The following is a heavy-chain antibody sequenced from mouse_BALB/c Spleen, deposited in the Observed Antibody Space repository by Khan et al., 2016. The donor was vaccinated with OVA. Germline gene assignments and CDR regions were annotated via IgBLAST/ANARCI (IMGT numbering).Heavy chain of an antibody. CDR3: ARLEDI. D-gene: IGHD1-3*01. Sequence: QVKLEQSGGGLVAPSQSLSITCNVSGYTLTSYGVHWVCQPPGKGLEWLGVIWAGGSTNYNSDLMSRLSISKENSTSQVFVKMSSLQTDDTAMYYCARLEDIWGQGTTLTVSS. CDR2: IWAGGST. J-gene: IGHJ2*01. CDR1: GYTLTSYG. V-gene: IGHV2-9*02.